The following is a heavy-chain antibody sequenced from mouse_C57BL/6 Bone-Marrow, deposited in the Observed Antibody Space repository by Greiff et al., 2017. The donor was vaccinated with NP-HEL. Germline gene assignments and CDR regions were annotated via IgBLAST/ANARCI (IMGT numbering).Heavy chain of an antibody. J-gene: IGHJ4*01. CDR3: ARGFGDYYGSSYGYYAMDY. CDR1: GYSITNGNHW. CDR2: ISSSGST. Sequence: EVKLEESGPALVKPSQTVSLTCTVTGYSITNGNHWWNWIRQVSGSKLEWIGYISSSGSTDSNPSLKSRISITRDTSKNQLFLQLNSVTTEDIATYYCARGFGDYYGSSYGYYAMDYWGQGTSVTVSS. D-gene: IGHD1-1*01. V-gene: IGHV3-4*01.